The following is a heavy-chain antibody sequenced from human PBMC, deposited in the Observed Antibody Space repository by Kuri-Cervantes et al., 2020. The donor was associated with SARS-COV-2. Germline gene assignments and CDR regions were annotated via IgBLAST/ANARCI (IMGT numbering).Heavy chain of an antibody. Sequence: LSLTCAASGFTFSSYAMSWVRQAPGKGLEWVSAISGSGGSTYYADSVKGRFTISRDNSKNTLYLQMNSLRAEDTAEYYCARPQRNGYYYGMDVWGQGTTVTCSS. D-gene: IGHD2-8*01. V-gene: IGHV3-23*01. CDR3: ARPQRNGYYYGMDV. CDR1: GFTFSSYA. J-gene: IGHJ6*02. CDR2: ISGSGGST.